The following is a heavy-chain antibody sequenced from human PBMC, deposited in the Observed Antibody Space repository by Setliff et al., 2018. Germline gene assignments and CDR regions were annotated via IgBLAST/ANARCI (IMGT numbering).Heavy chain of an antibody. CDR1: GYSFTSYW. D-gene: IGHD3-16*01. CDR3: ARDGGEY. V-gene: IGHV5-51*01. CDR2: IYPGDSDT. J-gene: IGHJ4*02. Sequence: LGESLKISCKGSGYSFTSYWIGWVRQMPGKGLEWMGIIYPGDSDTRYSPSFQGQVTISRDNAKNSLYLQMNSLRAEDTAVYYCARDGGEYWGQGTLVTVSS.